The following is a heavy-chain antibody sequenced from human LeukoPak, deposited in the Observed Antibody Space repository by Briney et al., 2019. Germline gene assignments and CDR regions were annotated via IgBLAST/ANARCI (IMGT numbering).Heavy chain of an antibody. CDR3: ARGGIVGANGAFDI. CDR1: GGSISSYY. Sequence: SETLSLTCTVSGGSISSYYWSWIRQPPGKGLEWIGYIYYSGSTNYNPSLKSRVTISVDTSKNQFSLKLSSVTAADTAVYYCARGGIVGANGAFDIWGQGTMVTVSS. D-gene: IGHD1-26*01. CDR2: IYYSGST. J-gene: IGHJ3*02. V-gene: IGHV4-59*01.